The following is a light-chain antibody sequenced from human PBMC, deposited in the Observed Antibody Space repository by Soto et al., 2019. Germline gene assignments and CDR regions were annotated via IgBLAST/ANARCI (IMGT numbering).Light chain of an antibody. Sequence: EIVMTQSPATLSVSPGERATISCRASQSVNSHLAWYQQRPGQAPRLLIYVASTRATGVPARFSGSGYGTEFTLTINRLQAEDFAVYYCQQYNNWLWTFGQGTKVDI. CDR2: VAS. J-gene: IGKJ1*01. CDR1: QSVNSH. CDR3: QQYNNWLWT. V-gene: IGKV3-15*01.